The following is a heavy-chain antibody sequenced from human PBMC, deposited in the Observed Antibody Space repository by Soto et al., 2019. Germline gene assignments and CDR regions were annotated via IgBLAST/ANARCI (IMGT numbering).Heavy chain of an antibody. V-gene: IGHV4-59*01. Sequence: SETLSLTCSVSGGSISGYYWSWIRQPPGKGLEWIGYMYNTGSTVYNPSFKSRVTISVATSKNQFSLKLSSVTAADTAVYYCARTYYYDYSGYYPGFYFDYWGQGTLVTVSS. J-gene: IGHJ4*02. CDR2: MYNTGST. D-gene: IGHD3-22*01. CDR1: GGSISGYY. CDR3: ARTYYYDYSGYYPGFYFDY.